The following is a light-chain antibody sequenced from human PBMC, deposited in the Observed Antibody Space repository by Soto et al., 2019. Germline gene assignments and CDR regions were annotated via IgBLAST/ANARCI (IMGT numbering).Light chain of an antibody. Sequence: DIVMTQSPLSLPVTPGEPASISCRASQSVSSNLAWYQQKPGQAPRLLIYGASTRATGIPARFSGSGSRTEFTLTIGSLQSEDFAVYYCQQYNNWPPWTFGQGTKVEIK. J-gene: IGKJ1*01. CDR1: QSVSSN. CDR3: QQYNNWPPWT. V-gene: IGKV3-15*01. CDR2: GAS.